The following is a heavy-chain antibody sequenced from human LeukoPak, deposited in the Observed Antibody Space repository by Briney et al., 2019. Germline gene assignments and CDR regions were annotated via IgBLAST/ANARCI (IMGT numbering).Heavy chain of an antibody. V-gene: IGHV1-2*06. D-gene: IGHD3-22*01. Sequence: ASVKVSCKASGYTFTDYYMHWVRKAPGQGLEWMGRMNPSSGGTIYAQIFQGRVTMTRDTSVSTAYMELSRLRSDDTAVYYCARQRSSGYPDYWGQGTLVTVSS. J-gene: IGHJ4*02. CDR2: MNPSSGGT. CDR1: GYTFTDYY. CDR3: ARQRSSGYPDY.